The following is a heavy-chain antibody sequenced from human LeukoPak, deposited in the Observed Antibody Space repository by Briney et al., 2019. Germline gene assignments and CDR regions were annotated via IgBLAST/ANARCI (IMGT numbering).Heavy chain of an antibody. CDR1: GFTFSSYE. CDR3: AKGRRFDGSYYEDAFDI. V-gene: IGHV3-48*03. CDR2: ISSSGSTI. Sequence: HPGGSLRLSCAVSGFTFSSYEMNWVRQAPGKGLEWVSYISSSGSTIYYADSVKGRFTISRDNAKNSLYLQMNSLRAEDTAVYYCAKGRRFDGSYYEDAFDIWGQGTMVTVSS. D-gene: IGHD1-26*01. J-gene: IGHJ3*02.